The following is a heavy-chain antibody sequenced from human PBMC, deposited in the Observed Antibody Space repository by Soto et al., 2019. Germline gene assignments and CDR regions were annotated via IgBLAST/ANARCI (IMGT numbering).Heavy chain of an antibody. CDR2: MNPNSGNT. Sequence: ASVKVSCKASGYTFTSYDINRVRQATGQGLEWMGWMNPNSGNTGYAQKFQGRVTMTRNTSISTAYMELSSLRSEDTAVYSCAGGRKRVRGGGCDYWGQGTLVTVSS. CDR3: AGGRKRVRGGGCDY. J-gene: IGHJ4*02. D-gene: IGHD3-10*01. CDR1: GYTFTSYD. V-gene: IGHV1-8*01.